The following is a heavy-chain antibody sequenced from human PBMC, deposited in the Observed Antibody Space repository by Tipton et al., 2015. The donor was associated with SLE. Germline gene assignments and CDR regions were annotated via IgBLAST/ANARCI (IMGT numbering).Heavy chain of an antibody. CDR1: GGSISSGDYY. CDR3: ARVFRSSRITMVRGVALRAFDI. V-gene: IGHV4-30-4*01. J-gene: IGHJ3*02. Sequence: TLSLTCTVSGGSISSGDYYWSWIRQPPGKGLEWIGYIYYSGSTYYNPSLKSRVTISVDTSKNHFSLRLSSVTAADTAVYYCARVFRSSRITMVRGVALRAFDIWGQGTMVTVSS. D-gene: IGHD3-10*01. CDR2: IYYSGST.